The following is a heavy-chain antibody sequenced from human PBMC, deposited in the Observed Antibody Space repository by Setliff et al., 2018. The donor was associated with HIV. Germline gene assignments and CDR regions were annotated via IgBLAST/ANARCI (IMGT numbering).Heavy chain of an antibody. CDR2: SYYSGNM. V-gene: IGHV4-39*01. Sequence: SETLSLTCTVSGGSLRSRGYYWGWIRQPPGKGLEWIGSSYYSGNMYYNPSLTSRVTISVDTSKNRFSLKLSSVTAADTAIYYCARQNRGGRTVMTRGAFDTWGQGTLVTVSS. CDR3: ARQNRGGRTVMTRGAFDT. CDR1: GGSLRSRGYY. J-gene: IGHJ4*02. D-gene: IGHD3-16*01.